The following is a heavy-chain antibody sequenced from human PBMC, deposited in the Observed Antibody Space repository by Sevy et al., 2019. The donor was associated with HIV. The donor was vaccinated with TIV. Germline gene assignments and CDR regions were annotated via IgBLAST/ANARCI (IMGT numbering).Heavy chain of an antibody. Sequence: GGSLRLSCAATGFSVGSYSRNWVRQAPGKGLEWVSFISFTTNNTYYVDSVKGRFTISRDNAKNSVYLQMNSLRAEDTAVYYCSSGGGYWGQGTLVTVSS. V-gene: IGHV3-21*01. J-gene: IGHJ4*02. CDR2: ISFTTNNT. CDR1: GFSVGSYS. CDR3: SSGGGY. D-gene: IGHD3-16*01.